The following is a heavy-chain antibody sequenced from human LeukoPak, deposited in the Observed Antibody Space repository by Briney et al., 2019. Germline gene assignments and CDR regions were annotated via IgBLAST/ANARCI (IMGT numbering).Heavy chain of an antibody. V-gene: IGHV1-2*02. D-gene: IGHD6-6*01. J-gene: IGHJ4*02. Sequence: ASVKVSCKASGYTFTGYYMHWVRQAPGQGLEWMGWINLNSGGTNYAQKFQGRVTMTRDTSISTAYMELSRLRSDDTAVYYCARAWRAARLGNFDYWGQGTLVTVSS. CDR3: ARAWRAARLGNFDY. CDR2: INLNSGGT. CDR1: GYTFTGYY.